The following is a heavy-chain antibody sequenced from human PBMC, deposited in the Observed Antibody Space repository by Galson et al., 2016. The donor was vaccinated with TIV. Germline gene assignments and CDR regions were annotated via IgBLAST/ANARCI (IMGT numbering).Heavy chain of an antibody. J-gene: IGHJ4*02. V-gene: IGHV3-7*01. Sequence: SLRLSCAASGFTFSTYWMSWVRQAPGEGLQWVANIKQDGTDQNYVDSVKGRFSISRDNPKNSLFLQMNTLRPDDTAVYYCARDWDDYGAHSALDDWGQGTLVTVSS. CDR3: ARDWDDYGAHSALDD. CDR2: IKQDGTDQ. CDR1: GFTFSTYW. D-gene: IGHD4-17*01.